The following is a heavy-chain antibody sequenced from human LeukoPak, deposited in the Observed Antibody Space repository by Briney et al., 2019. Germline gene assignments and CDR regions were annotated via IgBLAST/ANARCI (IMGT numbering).Heavy chain of an antibody. D-gene: IGHD3/OR15-3a*01. V-gene: IGHV4-34*01. Sequence: SETLSLTCAVHGGSFSGYSWHWIRQSPGKGLEWIGEINRSGTTNYNESLKSRVTMSVDTSKIQFSLRLNSVTAADTAVYYCARMPKHIMILGVVAITPVWGQGTLVSVSS. J-gene: IGHJ4*02. CDR1: GGSFSGYS. CDR3: ARMPKHIMILGVVAITPV. CDR2: INRSGTT.